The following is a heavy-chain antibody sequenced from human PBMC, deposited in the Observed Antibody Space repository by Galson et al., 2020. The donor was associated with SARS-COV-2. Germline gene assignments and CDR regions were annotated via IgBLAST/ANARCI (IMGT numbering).Heavy chain of an antibody. V-gene: IGHV3-30*02. Sequence: GESLKISCAASGFTFSSYGMHWVRQAPGKGLEWVAVIWYDGSNTYYADSVKGRFTISRDNSKNTLYLQMNSLRAEDTALYYCAKDDSSGWLNYYGMDVWGQGTTVTVSS. J-gene: IGHJ6*02. CDR2: IWYDGSNT. CDR1: GFTFSSYG. CDR3: AKDDSSGWLNYYGMDV. D-gene: IGHD6-19*01.